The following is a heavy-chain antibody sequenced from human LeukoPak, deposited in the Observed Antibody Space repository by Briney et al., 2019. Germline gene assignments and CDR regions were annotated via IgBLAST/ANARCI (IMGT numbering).Heavy chain of an antibody. Sequence: AGGSLRLSCAASGFTFSSYATSWVRQAPGKGLEWVSAISGSGGSTYYADSVKGRSTISRDNSKNTLYLQMNSLRAEDTAVYYCAKAPTAGLFGHRYFDYWGQGTLVTVSS. V-gene: IGHV3-23*01. CDR1: GFTFSSYA. D-gene: IGHD3-22*01. CDR3: AKAPTAGLFGHRYFDY. CDR2: ISGSGGST. J-gene: IGHJ4*02.